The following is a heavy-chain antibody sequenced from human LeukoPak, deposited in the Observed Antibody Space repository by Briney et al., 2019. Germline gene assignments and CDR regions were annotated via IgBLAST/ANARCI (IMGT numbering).Heavy chain of an antibody. CDR1: GDSIKSDSYY. V-gene: IGHV4-39*01. CDR2: IYYSGST. CDR3: ARHKEDFHDSSGPNFWYFDL. D-gene: IGHD3-22*01. J-gene: IGHJ2*01. Sequence: TSETLSLTCTVSGDSIKSDSYYWGWLRQPPGKGLEWIGTIYYSGSTYYNPSLKSRVTISVDTSKNQFSVKLSSVTAADTALYYCARHKEDFHDSSGPNFWYFDLWGRGTLVTVSS.